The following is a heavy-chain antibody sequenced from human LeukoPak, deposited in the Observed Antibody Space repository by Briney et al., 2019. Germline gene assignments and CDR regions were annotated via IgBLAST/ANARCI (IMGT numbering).Heavy chain of an antibody. J-gene: IGHJ6*02. Sequence: ASVKVSCKASGYTFTSYGISWVRQAPGKGLEWMGWISAYNGNTNNAQKLQGRVTMTTDTSTSTAYMELRSLRSDDTAVYYCARDKDSSGWSYYYYYGMDVWGQGTTVTVSS. V-gene: IGHV1-18*01. D-gene: IGHD6-19*01. CDR3: ARDKDSSGWSYYYYYGMDV. CDR2: ISAYNGNT. CDR1: GYTFTSYG.